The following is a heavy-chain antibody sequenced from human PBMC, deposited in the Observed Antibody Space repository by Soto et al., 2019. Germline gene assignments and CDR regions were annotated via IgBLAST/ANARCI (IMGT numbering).Heavy chain of an antibody. D-gene: IGHD6-19*01. CDR1: GGSISSYY. CDR3: ARRLIAVACNDWFDP. Sequence: SETLSLTCTVSGGSISSYYWSWIRQPPGKGLEWIGYIYYSGSTNYNPSLKSRVTISVDTSKNQFSLKLSSVTAADTAVYYCARRLIAVACNDWFDPWGQGTLVTVSS. J-gene: IGHJ5*02. CDR2: IYYSGST. V-gene: IGHV4-59*01.